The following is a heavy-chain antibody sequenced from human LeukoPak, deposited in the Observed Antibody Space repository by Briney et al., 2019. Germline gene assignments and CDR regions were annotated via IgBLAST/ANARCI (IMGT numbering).Heavy chain of an antibody. V-gene: IGHV3-53*01. Sequence: PGGSLRLSCAASGFTVSTNYMNYMSWVRQAPGKGLEWVSVIYSGGNTNYADSVKGRFTISRDNSKNTLYLQMNSLNGEDTAVYYCARSRGYCSGTSCYFNYYGMDVWGQGTRVSVSS. D-gene: IGHD2-2*01. CDR1: GFTVSTNYMNY. CDR3: ARSRGYCSGTSCYFNYYGMDV. CDR2: IYSGGNT. J-gene: IGHJ6*02.